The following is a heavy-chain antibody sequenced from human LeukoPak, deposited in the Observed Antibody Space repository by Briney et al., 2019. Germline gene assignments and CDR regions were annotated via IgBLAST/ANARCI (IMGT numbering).Heavy chain of an antibody. CDR1: GGSISSYY. Sequence: PSETLSLTCTVSGGSISSYYWSWIRQPPGKGLEWIGHIYYSGSANYNPSLKSRVTISVDTSKNQFSLKLSSVTAADTAVYYCARRKYDWTFDYWGQGTLVTVSS. V-gene: IGHV4-59*08. J-gene: IGHJ4*02. D-gene: IGHD1-20*01. CDR3: ARRKYDWTFDY. CDR2: IYYSGSA.